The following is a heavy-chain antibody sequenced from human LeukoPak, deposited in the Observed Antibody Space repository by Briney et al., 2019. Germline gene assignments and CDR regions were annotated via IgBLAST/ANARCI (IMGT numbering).Heavy chain of an antibody. D-gene: IGHD6-13*01. Sequence: SVKVSCKASGGTFSRYAIRWVRQAPGQGLEWMGRIIPILGIANYAQKFQGRVTINADKSTSTAYMELSSLRSEDTAGYYCARAESSGWYGNYWGQGTLVTVSS. J-gene: IGHJ4*02. V-gene: IGHV1-69*04. CDR1: GGTFSRYA. CDR2: IIPILGIA. CDR3: ARAESSGWYGNY.